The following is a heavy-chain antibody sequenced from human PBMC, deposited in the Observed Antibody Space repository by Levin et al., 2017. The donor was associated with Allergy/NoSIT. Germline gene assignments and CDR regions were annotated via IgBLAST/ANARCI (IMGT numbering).Heavy chain of an antibody. CDR2: ISYDGSNK. Sequence: GGSLRLSCAASGFPSSYYAMHWARQAPGKGLEWVAIISYDGSNKYYADSVKGRFTISRDSSRNTLSLQMYNLRPEDTAVYYCARDQRVTMTVEVPDAMDVWGQGTAVTVSS. J-gene: IGHJ6*02. CDR3: ARDQRVTMTVEVPDAMDV. D-gene: IGHD3-22*01. CDR1: GFPSSYYA. V-gene: IGHV3-30-3*01.